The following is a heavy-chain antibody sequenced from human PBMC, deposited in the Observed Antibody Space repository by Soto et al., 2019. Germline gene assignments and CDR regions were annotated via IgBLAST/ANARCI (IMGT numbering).Heavy chain of an antibody. CDR3: AREGYSSSSDRDYYYGMNV. V-gene: IGHV3-33*01. CDR2: IWYDGSNK. D-gene: IGHD6-13*01. J-gene: IGHJ6*02. CDR1: GFTFSSYG. Sequence: GGSLRLSCAASGFTFSSYGMHWVRQAPGKGLEWVAVIWYDGSNKYYADSVKGRFTISRDNSKNTLYLQMNSLRAEDTAVYYCAREGYSSSSDRDYYYGMNVWGQGTTVTVSS.